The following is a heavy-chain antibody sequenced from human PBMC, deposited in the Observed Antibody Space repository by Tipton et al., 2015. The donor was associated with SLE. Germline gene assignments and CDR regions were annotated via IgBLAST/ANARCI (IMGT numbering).Heavy chain of an antibody. CDR2: ISNDGSDK. D-gene: IGHD2-21*01. CDR3: ARDNSWSRMSGPLWY. J-gene: IGHJ4*02. V-gene: IGHV3-30*04. Sequence: SLRLSCAASGFTFSRYAMHWVRQAPGKGLEWVAVISNDGSDKDYADSVKGRFTISRDNSKNTMYLQMNSLRAEDTAVYYCARDNSWSRMSGPLWYWGQGSLVTVSS. CDR1: GFTFSRYA.